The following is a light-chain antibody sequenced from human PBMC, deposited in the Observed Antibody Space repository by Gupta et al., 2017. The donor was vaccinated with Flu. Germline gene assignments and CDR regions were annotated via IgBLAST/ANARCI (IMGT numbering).Light chain of an antibody. CDR2: AAA. CDR3: QQYNSYPFT. Sequence: DIRKTQFHGSGGATVEDRVTITCRASQDISNYLAWFQQKPGNTPKSLIYAAASLQSGVPSRFSGSGSGTDFTLTISSLQPEDFAAYYCQQYNSYPFTFGPGTKVNIK. CDR1: QDISNY. V-gene: IGKV1-16*01. J-gene: IGKJ3*01.